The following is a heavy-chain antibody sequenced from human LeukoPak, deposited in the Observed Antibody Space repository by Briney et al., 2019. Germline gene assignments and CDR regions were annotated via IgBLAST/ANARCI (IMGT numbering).Heavy chain of an antibody. V-gene: IGHV3-23*01. CDR1: GFTFSSYA. D-gene: IGHD6-6*01. J-gene: IGHJ4*02. CDR3: AAGDSSSKYYFAY. Sequence: GGSLRLSCAASGFTFSSYAMSWVRQAPGKGLEWVSAISGSGGSTYYADSVKGRFTISRDNSKNTLYLQMNSPRAEDTAVYYCAAGDSSSKYYFAYWGQGTLVTVSS. CDR2: ISGSGGST.